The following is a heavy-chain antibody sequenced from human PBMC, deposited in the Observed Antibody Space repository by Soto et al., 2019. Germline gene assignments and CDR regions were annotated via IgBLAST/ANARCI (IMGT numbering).Heavy chain of an antibody. V-gene: IGHV3-30-3*01. CDR3: ARDRGDGYSYQDYFDY. Sequence: QVQLVESGGGVVQPGRSLRLSCAASGFTFSSYAMHWVRQAPGKGLEWVAVISYDGSNKYYADSVKGRFTISRDNSKNQVDLQMNSLRAEDTAVYYCARDRGDGYSYQDYFDYWGQGTLVTVSS. D-gene: IGHD2-15*01. CDR1: GFTFSSYA. J-gene: IGHJ4*02. CDR2: ISYDGSNK.